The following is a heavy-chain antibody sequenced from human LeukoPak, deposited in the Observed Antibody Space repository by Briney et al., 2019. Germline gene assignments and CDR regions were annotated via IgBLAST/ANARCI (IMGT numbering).Heavy chain of an antibody. V-gene: IGHV3-23*01. CDR2: ISADGETT. J-gene: IGHJ4*02. CDR3: AQGYSSGWYPH. Sequence: GGSLRLSCAVSGFSVSSFGMSWVRQPPGKGLEWISAISADGETTYYADSVKGRFIISRDNSKNTLYLQLSSLRAEDTAVYYCAQGYSSGWYPHWGQGSLVSVSS. CDR1: GFSVSSFG. D-gene: IGHD6-19*01.